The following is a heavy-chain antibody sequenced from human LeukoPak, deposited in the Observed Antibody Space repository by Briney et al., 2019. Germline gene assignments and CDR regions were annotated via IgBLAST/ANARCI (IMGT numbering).Heavy chain of an antibody. Sequence: GGSLRLSCAASGFTFSSFAMSWVRQAPGKGLEWVSAISNSGGSTYYADSVKGRFTISRDNSKNTLYLQMNSLRAEDTAVYYCAKDPSGGYCSGGTCSVWGQGTLVTVSS. CDR2: ISNSGGST. CDR3: AKDPSGGYCSGGTCSV. CDR1: GFTFSSFA. D-gene: IGHD2-15*01. J-gene: IGHJ1*01. V-gene: IGHV3-23*01.